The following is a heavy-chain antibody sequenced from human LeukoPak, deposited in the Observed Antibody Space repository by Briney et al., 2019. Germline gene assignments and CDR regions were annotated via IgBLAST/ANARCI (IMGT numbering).Heavy chain of an antibody. D-gene: IGHD3-16*01. Sequence: ASVKVSCKASGYTFTSYDINWVRQATGQGLEWMGWMNPNSGNTGYAQKFQGRVTMTRNTSISTAYMELSSLRSEDTAVYYCARGRRLRLRELFFYWGQGTLVTVSS. CDR3: ARGRRLRLRELFFY. CDR1: GYTFTSYD. V-gene: IGHV1-8*01. J-gene: IGHJ4*02. CDR2: MNPNSGNT.